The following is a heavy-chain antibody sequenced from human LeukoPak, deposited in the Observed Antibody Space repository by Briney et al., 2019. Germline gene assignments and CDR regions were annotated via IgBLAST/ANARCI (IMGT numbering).Heavy chain of an antibody. J-gene: IGHJ3*02. D-gene: IGHD3-3*01. CDR1: GFTFGDYG. CDR3: ATGLSGLSDTFDI. CDR2: IDWNGGGT. V-gene: IGHV3-20*04. Sequence: PGGSLRLSCAASGFTFGDYGMTWVRQAPGKGPEWVSGIDWNGGGTGYADSVKGRFTISRDNAKNSLYLQMNSLRAEDTALYYCATGLSGLSDTFDIWGQGTMVSVSS.